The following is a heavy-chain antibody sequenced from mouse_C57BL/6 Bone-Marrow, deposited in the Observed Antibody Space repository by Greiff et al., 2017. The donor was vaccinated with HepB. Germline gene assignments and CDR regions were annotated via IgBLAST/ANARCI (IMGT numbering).Heavy chain of an antibody. J-gene: IGHJ3*01. CDR3: ARYYGSSYWFAY. V-gene: IGHV1-55*01. CDR2: IYPGSGST. CDR1: GYTFTSYW. D-gene: IGHD1-1*01. Sequence: QVQLQQSGAELVKPGASVKMSCKASGYTFTSYWITWVKQRPGQGLEWIGDIYPGSGSTNYNEKFKSKATLTVDTSSSTAYMQLSSLTSEDSAVYYCARYYGSSYWFAYWGQGTLVTVSA.